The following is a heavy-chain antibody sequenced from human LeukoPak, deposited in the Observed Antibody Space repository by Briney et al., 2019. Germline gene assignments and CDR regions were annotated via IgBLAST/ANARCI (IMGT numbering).Heavy chain of an antibody. D-gene: IGHD3-10*01. Sequence: GGSLRLSCAASGFTFSTYAMSWVRQAPGKGLEWVSAITGSADRTHYADSVKGRFTISRDNSKNIVYLQMNSLRDKDTAVYFCARPQVVVLNPFDYWGQGTLVTVSS. CDR3: ARPQVVVLNPFDY. V-gene: IGHV3-23*01. CDR1: GFTFSTYA. CDR2: ITGSADRT. J-gene: IGHJ4*02.